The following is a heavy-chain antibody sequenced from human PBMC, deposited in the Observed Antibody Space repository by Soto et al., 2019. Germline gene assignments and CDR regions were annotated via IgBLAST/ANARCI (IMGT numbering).Heavy chain of an antibody. Sequence: GASVKVSCKASGYTFTSYGISWVRQAPGQGLEWMGWISAYNGNTNYAQKLQGRATMTTDTSTSTAYMELRSLRSDDTAVYYCARALGQYSSSYYYYGMDVWGQGTTVTVSS. CDR3: ARALGQYSSSYYYYGMDV. V-gene: IGHV1-18*04. D-gene: IGHD6-6*01. CDR2: ISAYNGNT. CDR1: GYTFTSYG. J-gene: IGHJ6*02.